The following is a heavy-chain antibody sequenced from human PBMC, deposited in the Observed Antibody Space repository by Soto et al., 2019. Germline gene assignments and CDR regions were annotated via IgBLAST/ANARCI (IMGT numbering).Heavy chain of an antibody. Sequence: GGSLRLSCAASGFTFSSYEMNWVRQAPGKGLEWVSYISSSGSTIYYADSVKGRFTISRDNAKNSLYLQMNSLRAEDTAVYYCARVAGTYGMDVWGQGTTVTVSS. CDR1: GFTFSSYE. J-gene: IGHJ6*02. CDR3: ARVAGTYGMDV. V-gene: IGHV3-48*03. CDR2: ISSSGSTI. D-gene: IGHD1-1*01.